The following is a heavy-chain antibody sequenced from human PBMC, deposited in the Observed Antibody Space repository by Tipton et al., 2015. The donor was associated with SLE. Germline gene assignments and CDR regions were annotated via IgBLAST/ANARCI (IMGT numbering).Heavy chain of an antibody. J-gene: IGHJ5*02. V-gene: IGHV4-34*01. Sequence: TLSLTCAVYGGSFSGYYWSWIRQPPGKGLEWIGEINHSGSTNYNPSLKSRVTISIDTSKNQFPLKLSSVTAADTAVYYCARCRGGSGYNWFDPWGQGTLVTVSS. CDR2: INHSGST. D-gene: IGHD3-22*01. CDR1: GGSFSGYY. CDR3: ARCRGGSGYNWFDP.